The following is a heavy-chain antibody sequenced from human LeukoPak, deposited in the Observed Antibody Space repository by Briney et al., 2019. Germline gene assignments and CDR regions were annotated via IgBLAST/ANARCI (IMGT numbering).Heavy chain of an antibody. D-gene: IGHD4-17*01. CDR2: ISAYNGNT. J-gene: IGHJ4*02. Sequence: GASVKVSCNASGYTFTSYGISWVRQAPGQGLEWMGWISAYNGNTNYAQKLQGRVTMTTDTSTGTAYMELRSLRSDDTAVYHCARDGDYGDYALDWGQGTLVTVSS. V-gene: IGHV1-18*01. CDR1: GYTFTSYG. CDR3: ARDGDYGDYALD.